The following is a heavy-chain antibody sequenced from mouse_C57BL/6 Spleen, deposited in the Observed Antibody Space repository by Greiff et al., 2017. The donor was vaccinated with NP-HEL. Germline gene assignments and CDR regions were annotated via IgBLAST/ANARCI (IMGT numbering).Heavy chain of an antibody. V-gene: IGHV1-69*01. CDR3: ARRELRFDY. CDR1: GYTFTSYW. CDR2: IDPSDSYT. J-gene: IGHJ2*01. Sequence: QVQLQQPGAELVMPGASVKLSCKASGYTFTSYWMHWVKQRPGQGLEWIGEIDPSDSYTNYNQKFKGKSTLTVDKSSSTSYMQRSSLTSEDSAVYYCARRELRFDYWGQGTTLTVSS.